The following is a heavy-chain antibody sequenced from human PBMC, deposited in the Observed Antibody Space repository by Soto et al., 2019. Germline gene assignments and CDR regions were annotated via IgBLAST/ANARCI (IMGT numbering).Heavy chain of an antibody. CDR2: INPNSGGT. CDR1: GYTFTSFG. CDR3: ARGITIFGVVIWSYGNYYGMDV. V-gene: IGHV1-2*04. Sequence: ASVKVSCKTSGYTFTSFGISWVRQAPGQGLEWMGWINPNSGGTNYAQKFQGWVTMTRDTSISTAYMELSRLRSDDTAVYYCARGITIFGVVIWSYGNYYGMDVWGQGTTVTVSS. J-gene: IGHJ6*02. D-gene: IGHD3-3*01.